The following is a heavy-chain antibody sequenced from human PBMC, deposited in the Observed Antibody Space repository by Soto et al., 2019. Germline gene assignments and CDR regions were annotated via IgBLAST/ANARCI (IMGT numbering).Heavy chain of an antibody. J-gene: IGHJ4*02. CDR2: ISAHNGNT. V-gene: IGHV1-18*01. CDR3: ARGRYGDY. Sequence: QVHLVQSGAEVKKPGASVKVSCKGSGYAFTTYGITWVRQAPGQGLEWMGWISAHNGNTNYAQKLQGRVTVTRDTSTSTAYMELRSLRSDDTAVYYCARGRYGDYSGQGALVTVSS. CDR1: GYAFTTYG. D-gene: IGHD1-1*01.